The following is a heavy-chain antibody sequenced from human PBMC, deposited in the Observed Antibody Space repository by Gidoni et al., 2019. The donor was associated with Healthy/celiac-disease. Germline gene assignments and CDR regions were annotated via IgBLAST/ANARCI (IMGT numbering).Heavy chain of an antibody. Sequence: EVQLVESGGGLVQPGGSLRLSCAASGFTFSSYWMSWVRQAPGKGLEWVANIKQDGSEKYYVDSVKGRFTISRDNAKNSLYLQMNSLRAEDTAVYYCARDSAYVWGSYRDYWGQGTLVTVSS. CDR2: IKQDGSEK. J-gene: IGHJ4*02. CDR3: ARDSAYVWGSYRDY. CDR1: GFTFSSYW. D-gene: IGHD3-16*02. V-gene: IGHV3-7*01.